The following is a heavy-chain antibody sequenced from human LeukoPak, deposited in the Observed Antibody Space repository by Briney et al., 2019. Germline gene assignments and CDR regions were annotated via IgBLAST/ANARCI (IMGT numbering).Heavy chain of an antibody. CDR2: IYYSGST. CDR1: GGSISSSSYY. D-gene: IGHD3-22*01. Sequence: SETLSLTCTVSGGSISSSSYYWGWIRQPPGKGLEWIGSIYYSGSTYYNPSLKSRVTISVDTSKNQFSLKLSSVTAADTAVYYCARDSRIYYDSSGYYVGGENWFDPWGQGALVTVSS. V-gene: IGHV4-39*07. J-gene: IGHJ5*02. CDR3: ARDSRIYYDSSGYYVGGENWFDP.